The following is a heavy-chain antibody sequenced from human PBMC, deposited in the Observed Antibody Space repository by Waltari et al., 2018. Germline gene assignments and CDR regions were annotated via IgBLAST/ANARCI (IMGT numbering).Heavy chain of an antibody. J-gene: IGHJ6*02. CDR3: ATGYCSSTSCYGGYYYYGMDV. Sequence: TFSSYAMHWVRQAPGKGLEWVAVISYAGSNKYYADSVKGRFTISRDNSKNTLYLQMNSLRAEDTAVYYCATGYCSSTSCYGGYYYYGMDVWGQGTTVTVSS. D-gene: IGHD2-2*01. CDR2: ISYAGSNK. V-gene: IGHV3-30-3*01. CDR1: TFSSYA.